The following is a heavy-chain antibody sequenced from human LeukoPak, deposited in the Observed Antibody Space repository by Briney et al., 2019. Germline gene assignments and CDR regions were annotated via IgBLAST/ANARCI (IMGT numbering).Heavy chain of an antibody. CDR3: ARDRGTWNDDGFDY. D-gene: IGHD1-1*01. CDR2: LYYSGST. CDR1: GGSISSSSYY. V-gene: IGHV4-39*07. Sequence: SETLSLTCTVSGGSISSSSYYWGWIRQPPGKGLEWIGSLYYSGSTNYNPSLKSRVTMSVDTSKNQFSLKLSSVTAADTAVYYCARDRGTWNDDGFDYWGQGTLVTVSS. J-gene: IGHJ4*02.